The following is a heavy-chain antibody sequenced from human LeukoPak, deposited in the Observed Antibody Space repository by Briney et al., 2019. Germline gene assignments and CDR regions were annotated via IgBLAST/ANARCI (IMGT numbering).Heavy chain of an antibody. Sequence: ASVKVSCKASGYTFTGYYMHWVRQAPGQGLEWMGWINPNSGGTNYAQKFQGRVTMTRDTSISTAYMELSSLRSEDTAVYYCARVTTYYDILTGYTPHDAFDIWGQGTMVTVSS. CDR1: GYTFTGYY. V-gene: IGHV1-2*02. J-gene: IGHJ3*02. CDR2: INPNSGGT. CDR3: ARVTTYYDILTGYTPHDAFDI. D-gene: IGHD3-9*01.